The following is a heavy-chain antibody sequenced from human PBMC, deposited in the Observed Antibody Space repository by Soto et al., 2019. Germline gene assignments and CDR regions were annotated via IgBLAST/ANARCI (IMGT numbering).Heavy chain of an antibody. Sequence: EVQLLESGGGLVQPGGSLRLSCAASGFTFSTSAMSWVRQAPGQGLEWVSGISGSGGTTYYADSVKGRFTISRDNSKNTLYLQLNSLRDEDTAVYYCATRDLYYWGQGTLATVSS. CDR2: ISGSGGTT. CDR3: ATRDLYY. V-gene: IGHV3-23*01. J-gene: IGHJ4*02. CDR1: GFTFSTSA.